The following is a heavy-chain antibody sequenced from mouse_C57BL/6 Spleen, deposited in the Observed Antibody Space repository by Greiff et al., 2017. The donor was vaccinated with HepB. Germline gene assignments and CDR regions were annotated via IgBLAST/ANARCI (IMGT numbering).Heavy chain of an antibody. CDR3: VRRRGYGSSYPSYYAMDY. CDR1: GYTFTSYW. CDR2: IDPSDSYT. Sequence: QVQLQQSGAELVMPGASVKLSCKASGYTFTSYWMHWVKQRPGQGLEWIGEIDPSDSYTNYNQKFKGKSTLTVDKSSSTAYMQLSSLTSEDSAVYYCVRRRGYGSSYPSYYAMDYLGQGTSVTVSS. V-gene: IGHV1-69*01. J-gene: IGHJ4*01. D-gene: IGHD1-1*01.